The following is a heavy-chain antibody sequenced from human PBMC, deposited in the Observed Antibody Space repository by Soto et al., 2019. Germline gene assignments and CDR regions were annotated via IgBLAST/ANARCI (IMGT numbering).Heavy chain of an antibody. D-gene: IGHD1-26*01. V-gene: IGHV4-4*02. Sequence: QVQLQESGPGLVKPSGTLSLTCAVSGDSISSSNWWTWVRQPPGKGLEWIGEIYHNGRTNYNPSLTSRVTISVDKSKNQFSLRLISVTAADTAVYYCARAYSGSYSDYWGQGTLVTVSS. J-gene: IGHJ4*02. CDR1: GDSISSSNW. CDR3: ARAYSGSYSDY. CDR2: IYHNGRT.